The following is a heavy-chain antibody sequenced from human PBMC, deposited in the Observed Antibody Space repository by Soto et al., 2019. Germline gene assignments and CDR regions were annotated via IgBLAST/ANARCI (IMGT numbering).Heavy chain of an antibody. CDR1: GFTFDDYA. CDR2: ISWNSGSI. V-gene: IGHV3-9*01. J-gene: IGHJ3*01. D-gene: IGHD1-26*01. Sequence: SLRLSCAASGFTFDDYAMHWVRQAPGKGLEWVSGISWNSGSIGYADSVKGRFTISRDNAKNTLYLQMASLRGEDTAVYYCARGDVGAFDLWGQGTMVTVSS. CDR3: ARGDVGAFDL.